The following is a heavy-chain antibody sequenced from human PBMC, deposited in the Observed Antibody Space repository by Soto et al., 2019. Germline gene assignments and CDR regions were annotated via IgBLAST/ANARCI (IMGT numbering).Heavy chain of an antibody. V-gene: IGHV3-7*05. CDR2: IKKDESKK. D-gene: IGHD6-25*01. J-gene: IGHJ3*02. Sequence: EVQLVESGGGLVQPGASLRLSCAASGFTFSDYWMTWVRQAPGKGLEWVDNIKKDESKKSYLGSVRGRFTISRDNARNSLYLQMDSLRADDTALYYCPRDVFPGSGPYHLAAFDMWGQGKMVNVSS. CDR1: GFTFSDYW. CDR3: PRDVFPGSGPYHLAAFDM.